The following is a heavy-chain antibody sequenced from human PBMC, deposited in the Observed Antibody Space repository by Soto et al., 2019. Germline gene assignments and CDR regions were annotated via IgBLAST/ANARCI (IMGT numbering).Heavy chain of an antibody. D-gene: IGHD4-17*01. V-gene: IGHV3-23*01. CDR1: GLTFSRYA. J-gene: IGHJ4*02. CDR2: INPRGDIT. CDR3: AKSLRPSGLTTYYFDY. Sequence: EEQLLASGGGLVQPGGSLRLSCAASGLTFSRYAMSWVRQAPGTGLEWVSIINPRGDITYYGYSVKGRFTISRDNSTNALPMQMNSPRVEDTAVYYCAKSLRPSGLTTYYFDYRGQGNLVTFAS.